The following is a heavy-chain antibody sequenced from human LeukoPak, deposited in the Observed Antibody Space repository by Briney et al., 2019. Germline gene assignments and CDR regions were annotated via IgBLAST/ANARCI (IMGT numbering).Heavy chain of an antibody. CDR2: IRYDERNK. V-gene: IGHV3-30*02. CDR1: GFTFSGYG. J-gene: IGHJ4*02. CDR3: TKERRRDDILTGSFSD. D-gene: IGHD3-9*01. Sequence: PGWSLRLSCAASGFTFSGYGLHWVRQAPGKGLAWVTFIRYDERNKYYADSVKGRFTISRNNSKKTLYLQMNSLRAEDTAVYYCTKERRRDDILTGSFSDWGQGILVTVSS.